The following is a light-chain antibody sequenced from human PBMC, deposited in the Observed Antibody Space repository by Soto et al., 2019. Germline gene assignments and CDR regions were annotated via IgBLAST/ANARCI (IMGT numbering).Light chain of an antibody. CDR1: SSDIGLYNY. CDR2: EVN. CDR3: SSYAGNNNRYV. J-gene: IGLJ1*01. V-gene: IGLV2-8*01. Sequence: QSALTQPPSASGSPGQSVTISCAGTSSDIGLYNYVSWYQHHPGKAPKLMIYEVNKRPSGVPNRFSGSKSGNTASLTVSGLQAEDEADYYCSSYAGNNNRYVFGTGTKVTVL.